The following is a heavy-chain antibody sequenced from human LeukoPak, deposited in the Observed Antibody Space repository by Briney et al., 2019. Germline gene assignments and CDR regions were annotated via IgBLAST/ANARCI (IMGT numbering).Heavy chain of an antibody. J-gene: IGHJ2*01. D-gene: IGHD2/OR15-2a*01. CDR3: ARDRSMSGWYIDL. V-gene: IGHV3-33*01. Sequence: GGSLRLSSAAPGFTFTSYGMHWVRQAPGKGLEWVAVIWYDGSNKYYPDSVQGRFTISRDNSKNTLYLQVNSLRAEDTAVYYCARDRSMSGWYIDLWGRGTLVTVSS. CDR2: IWYDGSNK. CDR1: GFTFTSYG.